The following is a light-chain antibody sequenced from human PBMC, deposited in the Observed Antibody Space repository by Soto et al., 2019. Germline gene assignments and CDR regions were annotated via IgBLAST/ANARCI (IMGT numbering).Light chain of an antibody. J-gene: IGKJ1*01. CDR1: QSVSSSY. CDR3: QQYGRSWT. Sequence: EIVLTQSPGTLSFSPGERSTLSCRASQSVSSSYLAWYQQKPGQAPRLLIYGASSRATGIPDRFSGSGSGTDFTLTISRLEPEDFAVYHCQQYGRSWTFGQGTKVDI. V-gene: IGKV3-20*01. CDR2: GAS.